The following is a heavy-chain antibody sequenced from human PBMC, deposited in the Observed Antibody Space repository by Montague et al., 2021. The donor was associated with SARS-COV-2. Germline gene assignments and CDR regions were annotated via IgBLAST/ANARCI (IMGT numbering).Heavy chain of an antibody. V-gene: IGHV4-59*08. CDR2: ISDSGST. D-gene: IGHD3-22*01. CDR3: ARFPTSYYYDSKAAPATPDAFDI. J-gene: IGHJ3*02. Sequence: SETLSLTCTVSGGSISSFYWSWFRQPPGKGLEWIGYISDSGSTNYNPSLTSRVTMSVDTSKNQFSLKVSSVTAADTAVYYCARFPTSYYYDSKAAPATPDAFDIWGQGTMVTVSS. CDR1: GGSISSFY.